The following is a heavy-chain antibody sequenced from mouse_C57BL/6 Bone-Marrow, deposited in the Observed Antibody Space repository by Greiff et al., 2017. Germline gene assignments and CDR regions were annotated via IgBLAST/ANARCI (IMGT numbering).Heavy chain of an antibody. CDR2: IYPGNSDT. CDR3: TRHLLSLHYWYFDV. Sequence: VQLQQSGTVLARPGASVKMSCKTSGYTFTSYWMHWVKQRPGPGLEWIGAIYPGNSDTSYNQKFKGKATMTAVTFASTAYMELSILTNEDSAVYYCTRHLLSLHYWYFDVWGTGTTVTVAS. CDR1: GYTFTSYW. D-gene: IGHD2-2*01. V-gene: IGHV1-5*01. J-gene: IGHJ1*03.